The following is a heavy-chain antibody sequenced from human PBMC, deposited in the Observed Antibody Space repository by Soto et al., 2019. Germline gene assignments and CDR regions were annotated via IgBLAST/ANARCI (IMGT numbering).Heavy chain of an antibody. CDR3: ARDWGGTPEHLQH. CDR1: GFIFSTYS. Sequence: EVQLVESGGGFVQPGGSLRLSCAASGFIFSTYSMNWVRQAPGKGLEWVSYISTSSDVIYYADSVKGRFTISRDNAKNSLYLQMYSLRDEDTAMYYCARDWGGTPEHLQHWGQGTPVTVSS. CDR2: ISTSSDVI. D-gene: IGHD1-26*01. V-gene: IGHV3-48*02. J-gene: IGHJ1*01.